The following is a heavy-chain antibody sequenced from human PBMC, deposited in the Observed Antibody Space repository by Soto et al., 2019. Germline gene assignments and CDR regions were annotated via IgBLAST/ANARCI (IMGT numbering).Heavy chain of an antibody. J-gene: IGHJ6*02. CDR1: GFTFSSYW. CDR2: MNGQGSST. V-gene: IGHV3-74*01. CDR3: ARKADYDNSRGFLSYYYGMDV. Sequence: PGGSLRLSCAASGFTFSSYWMHWVRQAPGKGLVWVSRMNGQGSSTSYADSGKGRFTISRYNAKNTLDRQMNRHIAEDTAVYYNARKADYDNSRGFLSYYYGMDVWGQGTTVTVSS. D-gene: IGHD3-22*01.